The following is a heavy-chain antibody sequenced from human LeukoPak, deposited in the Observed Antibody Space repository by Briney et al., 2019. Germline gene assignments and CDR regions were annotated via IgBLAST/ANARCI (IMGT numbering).Heavy chain of an antibody. CDR2: IYHSGST. Sequence: SETLSLTCAVSGGSICSSNWWSWARQPPGKGLEWIGEIYHSGSTNYNPSLKSRVTISVDKSKNQFSLKVTSVTAADTAVYSCARLPFNSGYEYFDYWGQGILVTVSS. D-gene: IGHD5-12*01. CDR1: GGSICSSNW. V-gene: IGHV4-4*02. CDR3: ARLPFNSGYEYFDY. J-gene: IGHJ4*02.